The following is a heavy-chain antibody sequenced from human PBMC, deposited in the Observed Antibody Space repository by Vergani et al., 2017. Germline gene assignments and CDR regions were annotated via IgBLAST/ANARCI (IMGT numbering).Heavy chain of an antibody. CDR2: IWYDGSNK. D-gene: IGHD2-2*01. Sequence: QVQLVESGGGVVQPGRSLRLSCAASGFRFSSYGMNWVRQAPGKGLEWVAVIWYDGSNKYYADSVKGRFTISRDNSQNTVNLQMNSLRVDDTAVYYCAKDLRGCTSISYSYYMCVWGKGTTVTV. CDR1: GFRFSSYG. CDR3: AKDLRGCTSISYSYYMCV. V-gene: IGHV3-33*06. J-gene: IGHJ6*03.